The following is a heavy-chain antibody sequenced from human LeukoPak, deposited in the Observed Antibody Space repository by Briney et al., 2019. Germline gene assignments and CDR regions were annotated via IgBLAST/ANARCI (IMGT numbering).Heavy chain of an antibody. CDR2: INPRGST. CDR1: GGSFSSHY. Sequence: SETLSLTCGVSGGSFSSHYWTWIRQPPGKGLEWIGEINPRGSTNYNPSLESRVTVSADTSRNQLSLSLTSVTAADSAVYFCTRGLRQGSAWSWGPKEKSYQYMDVWGTGTTVIVSS. V-gene: IGHV4-34*01. D-gene: IGHD6-19*01. CDR3: TRGLRQGSAWSWGPKEKSYQYMDV. J-gene: IGHJ6*04.